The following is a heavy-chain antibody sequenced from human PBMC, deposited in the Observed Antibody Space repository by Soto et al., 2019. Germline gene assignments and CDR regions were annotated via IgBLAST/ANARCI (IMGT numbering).Heavy chain of an antibody. V-gene: IGHV4-31*01. CDR2: IYYSGSV. J-gene: IGHJ2*01. CDR1: GGSISSGDYY. CDR3: ARARTWYSSWHFDL. D-gene: IGHD2-15*01. Sequence: QVQLQESGPGLAKPSQTLSLTCTVSGGSISSGDYYWSWIRQYPGKGLEWSGYIYYSGSVYYNPSLKGTVIISVDTSKNTSYMEVSSVTAADSAVYYCARARTWYSSWHFDLWGRGTLVTVSS.